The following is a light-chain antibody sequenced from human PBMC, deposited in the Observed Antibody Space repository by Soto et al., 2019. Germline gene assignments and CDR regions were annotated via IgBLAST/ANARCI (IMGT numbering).Light chain of an antibody. J-gene: IGKJ3*01. CDR1: QGIRNG. CDR3: LQYQTYPWN. CDR2: AVS. Sequence: DIQMTQSPSSLSASVGDRVTITCRASQGIRNGLGWYQQKPGKAPKRLIYAVSSLQSGVTSRFSGSGSGTEFTLTISSLQPEDFATYYCLQYQTYPWNFGPGTTGDVK. V-gene: IGKV1-17*01.